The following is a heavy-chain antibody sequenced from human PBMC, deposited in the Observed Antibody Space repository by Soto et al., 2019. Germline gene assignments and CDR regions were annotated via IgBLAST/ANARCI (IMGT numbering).Heavy chain of an antibody. CDR1: GFTFNTYN. Sequence: GGSLRLSCAATGFTFNTYNMNWVRQAPGKGLEWVSYISSDTSNTYYADSVKGRFTVSSDNAKNSLYLQMNSLRVEDTAVYFCARPRTTGSQNAFDIWGQGTMVTVSS. V-gene: IGHV3-48*01. J-gene: IGHJ3*02. CDR3: ARPRTTGSQNAFDI. CDR2: ISSDTSNT. D-gene: IGHD1-1*01.